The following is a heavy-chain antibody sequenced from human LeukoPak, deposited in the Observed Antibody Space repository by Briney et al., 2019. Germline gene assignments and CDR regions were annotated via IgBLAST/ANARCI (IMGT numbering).Heavy chain of an antibody. CDR3: ARDRFSGSYFWFDP. Sequence: GGSLRLSCAASGFTFSSYAMSWVRQAPGKGLEWVSVIYSGGSTYYADSVKGRFTISRHNSKNTLYLQMNSLRAEDTAVYYCARDRFSGSYFWFDPWGQGTLVTVSS. CDR2: IYSGGST. D-gene: IGHD3-10*01. V-gene: IGHV3-53*04. CDR1: GFTFSSYA. J-gene: IGHJ5*02.